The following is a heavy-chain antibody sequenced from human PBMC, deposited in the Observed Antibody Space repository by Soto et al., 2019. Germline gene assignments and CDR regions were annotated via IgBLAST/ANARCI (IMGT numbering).Heavy chain of an antibody. CDR2: LHYRGST. Sequence: VQLQESGPGLVEPSQTLSLTCTVSCGSIRSGDYYWSWIRQHPGKGLEWIGYLHYRGSTYYNPSLKSPVILSVETSKHQFSLNLSSVTAADTAVYYGARATKYYYGSWSHSVWGQGTTVTVSS. J-gene: IGHJ6*02. V-gene: IGHV4-31*01. CDR3: ARATKYYYGSWSHSV. D-gene: IGHD3-10*01. CDR1: CGSIRSGDYY.